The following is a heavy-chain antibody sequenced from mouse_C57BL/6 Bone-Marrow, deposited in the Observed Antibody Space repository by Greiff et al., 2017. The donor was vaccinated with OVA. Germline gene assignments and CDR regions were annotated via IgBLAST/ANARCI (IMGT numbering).Heavy chain of an antibody. D-gene: IGHD1-1*01. CDR2: INPNNGGT. Sequence: EVQLQQSGPELVKPGASVKIPCKASGYTFTDYNMDWVKQSHGKSLEWIGDINPNNGGTIYNQKFKGKATLTVDKSSSTAYMELRSLTSEDTAVYYCARKGSGSSSYWYFDVWGTGTTVTVSS. V-gene: IGHV1-18*01. CDR1: GYTFTDYN. J-gene: IGHJ1*03. CDR3: ARKGSGSSSYWYFDV.